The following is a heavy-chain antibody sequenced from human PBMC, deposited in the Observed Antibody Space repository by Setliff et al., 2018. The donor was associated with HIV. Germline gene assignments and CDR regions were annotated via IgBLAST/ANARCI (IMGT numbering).Heavy chain of an antibody. J-gene: IGHJ5*02. CDR1: GYIINYYG. V-gene: IGHV1-18*01. CDR2: ITPDSGKT. CDR3: ARSGGDWFFYVDH. D-gene: IGHD2-21*02. Sequence: ASVKVSCKASGYIINYYGLNWVRQAPGQGPEWMGWITPDSGKTEYAEKFQGRITMTADIFTRTAYMELRSLRSDDTAVYYCARSGGDWFFYVDHWGQGTQVTVSS.